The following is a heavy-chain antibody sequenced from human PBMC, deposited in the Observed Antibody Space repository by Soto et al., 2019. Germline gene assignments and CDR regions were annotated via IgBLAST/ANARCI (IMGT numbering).Heavy chain of an antibody. CDR3: ARDTGLISIFGVIDNWFDS. J-gene: IGHJ5*01. CDR1: GFNFSTYS. CDR2: ISSSSRTR. Sequence: GGPLRLSCAASGFNFSTYSMNWVRQDPGKGLEWVSYISSSSRTRYYADSVKGRFTISRDNAKNSVSLQMNSLRDEDTAVYYCARDTGLISIFGVIDNWFDSWGQGTLVTVSS. D-gene: IGHD3-3*01. V-gene: IGHV3-48*02.